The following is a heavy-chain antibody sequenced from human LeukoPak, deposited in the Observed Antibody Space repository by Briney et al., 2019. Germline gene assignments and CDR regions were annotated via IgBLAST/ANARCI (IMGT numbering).Heavy chain of an antibody. V-gene: IGHV1-18*04. CDR1: GYTFTGYY. CDR2: ISAYNGNT. J-gene: IGHJ4*02. CDR3: AREELAVAGTGFDY. Sequence: ASVKVSCKASGYTFTGYYMHWVRQAPGQGLEWMGWISAYNGNTNYAQKLQGRVTMTTDTSTSTAYMELRSLRSDDTAVYYCAREELAVAGTGFDYWGQGTLVTVSS. D-gene: IGHD6-19*01.